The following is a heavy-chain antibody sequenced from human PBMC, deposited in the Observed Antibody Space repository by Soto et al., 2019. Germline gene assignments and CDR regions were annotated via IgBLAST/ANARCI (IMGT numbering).Heavy chain of an antibody. Sequence: EVPLVESGGGLVQPGGSLRLSCAASGFTFSSYSMNWVRQAPGKGLEWVSYISSSSSTIYYADSVKGRFTISRDNAKNSLYLQMNSLRAEDTAVYYCARERRVRGGWFDPWGQGTLVTVSS. D-gene: IGHD3-10*01. CDR3: ARERRVRGGWFDP. CDR1: GFTFSSYS. V-gene: IGHV3-48*01. CDR2: ISSSSSTI. J-gene: IGHJ5*02.